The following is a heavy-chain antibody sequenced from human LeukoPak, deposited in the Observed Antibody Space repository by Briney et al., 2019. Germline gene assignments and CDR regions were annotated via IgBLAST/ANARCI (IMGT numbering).Heavy chain of an antibody. CDR3: ARRYYYNLGSFPFDF. D-gene: IGHD3-10*01. CDR2: IHNSGTT. J-gene: IGHJ6*04. V-gene: IGHV4-34*01. Sequence: SETLSLTCAVSGGPFSGYFWSWIRQSSGKGLEWIGGIHNSGTTNYNPSLNSRVTISEDTSKNQFYLNLSSVTAADTAVYYCARRYYYNLGSFPFDFWGKGTTVTVSS. CDR1: GGPFSGYF.